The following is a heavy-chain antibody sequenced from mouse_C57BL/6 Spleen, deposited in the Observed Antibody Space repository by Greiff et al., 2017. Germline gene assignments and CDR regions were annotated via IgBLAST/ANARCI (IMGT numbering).Heavy chain of an antibody. Sequence: QVQLQQPGAELVRPGTSVKLSCKASGYTFTSYWMHWVKQRPGQGLEWIGVIDPSDSYTNYNQKFKGKATLTVDTSSSTAYMQLSSLTSEDSAVYYCARSPYDYRYYFDYWGQGTTLTVSS. V-gene: IGHV1-59*01. D-gene: IGHD2-4*01. J-gene: IGHJ2*01. CDR1: GYTFTSYW. CDR2: IDPSDSYT. CDR3: ARSPYDYRYYFDY.